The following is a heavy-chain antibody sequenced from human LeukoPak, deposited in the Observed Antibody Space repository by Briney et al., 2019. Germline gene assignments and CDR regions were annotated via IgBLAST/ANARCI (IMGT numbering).Heavy chain of an antibody. V-gene: IGHV3-7*01. CDR1: GFIFSDYS. D-gene: IGHD3-3*01. CDR3: ARDVSLGFWGGYSDY. CDR2: LDQGGSDD. J-gene: IGHJ4*01. Sequence: GGSLRLSCAASGFIFSDYSMTWVRQAPGKGLEWVANLDQGGSDDFYLDSVRGRFIISRDNARNSLYLQMNGLRVEDTAVYYCARDVSLGFWGGYSDYWGHGTLVAVAS.